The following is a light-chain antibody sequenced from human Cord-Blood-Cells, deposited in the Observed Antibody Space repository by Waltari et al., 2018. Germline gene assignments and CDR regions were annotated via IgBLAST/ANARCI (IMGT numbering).Light chain of an antibody. J-gene: IGLJ3*02. CDR1: SSNIGSNH. Sequence: QSVLTQPPSASGTPGQRVTISCSGSSSNIGSNHVYWYQQLPGTAPKLLIYRNNQRHSGVPDRFSGAKSGTSASLAISGLRSEDEADYYCAAWDDSLSVHWVFGGGTKLTVL. CDR2: RNN. CDR3: AAWDDSLSVHWV. V-gene: IGLV1-47*01.